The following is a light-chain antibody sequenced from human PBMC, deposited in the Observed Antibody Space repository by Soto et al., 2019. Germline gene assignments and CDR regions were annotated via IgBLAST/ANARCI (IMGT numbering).Light chain of an antibody. Sequence: QSALTQPASVSGSPGQSITISCSGTSSDIGTYNYVSWYQQHPGKAPKLIIYEVTNRPSRVSDRFSGSKSGTTASLTISGLQPEDEADYHCTSYTRYTALVFGTGTKLTVL. V-gene: IGLV2-14*01. CDR2: EVT. CDR1: SSDIGTYNY. CDR3: TSYTRYTALV. J-gene: IGLJ1*01.